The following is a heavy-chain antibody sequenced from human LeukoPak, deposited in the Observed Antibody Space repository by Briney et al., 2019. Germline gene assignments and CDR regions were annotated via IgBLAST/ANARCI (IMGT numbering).Heavy chain of an antibody. D-gene: IGHD4-23*01. CDR3: AKDVVGDYGGNWNCFDY. J-gene: IGHJ4*02. V-gene: IGHV3-9*03. CDR2: ISWNSGTI. Sequence: GRSLRLSCAASGFTFDDYAMHWVRQAPGKGLEWVSGISWNSGTIGYADSVKGRFTISRDNAKNSLYLQMISLRAEDMALYYCAKDVVGDYGGNWNCFDYWGQGTLVTVSS. CDR1: GFTFDDYA.